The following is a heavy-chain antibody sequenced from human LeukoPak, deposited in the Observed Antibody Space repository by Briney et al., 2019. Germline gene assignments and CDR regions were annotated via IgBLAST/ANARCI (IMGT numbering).Heavy chain of an antibody. D-gene: IGHD6-13*01. CDR2: INPNSGGT. V-gene: IGHV1-2*02. Sequence: GASVKVSCKASGYTFTGYYMHWVRQAPGQGLEWMGWINPNSGGTNYAQKFQGRVTMTRDTSISTAYMELSRLRSDDTAVYYCVTAIAAAGTSDYWGQGTLVTVSS. CDR1: GYTFTGYY. CDR3: VTAIAAAGTSDY. J-gene: IGHJ4*02.